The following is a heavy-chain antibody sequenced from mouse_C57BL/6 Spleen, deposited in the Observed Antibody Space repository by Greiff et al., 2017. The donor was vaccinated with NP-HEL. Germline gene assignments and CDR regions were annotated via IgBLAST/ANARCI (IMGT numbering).Heavy chain of an antibody. J-gene: IGHJ2*01. D-gene: IGHD1-1*01. Sequence: VQGVESGPELVKPGASVKISCKASGYAFSSSWMNWVKQRPGKGLEWIGRIYPGDGDTNYNGKFKGKATLTADKSSSTAYMQLSSLTSEDSAVYFCARYITTVVAEDYFDYWGQGTTLTVSS. V-gene: IGHV1-82*01. CDR3: ARYITTVVAEDYFDY. CDR1: GYAFSSSW. CDR2: IYPGDGDT.